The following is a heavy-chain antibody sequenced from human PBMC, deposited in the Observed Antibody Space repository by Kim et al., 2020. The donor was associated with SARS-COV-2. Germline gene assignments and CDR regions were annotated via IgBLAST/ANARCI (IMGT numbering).Heavy chain of an antibody. D-gene: IGHD3-10*01. V-gene: IGHV4-34*01. J-gene: IGHJ3*02. CDR3: AVRGGIMAAFDI. CDR2: INHSGST. Sequence: SETLSLTCAVYGGSFSGYYWSWIRQPPGKGLEWIGEINHSGSTNYNPSLKSRVTISVDTSKNQFSLKLSSVTAADTAVYYCAVRGGIMAAFDIWGQGTMV. CDR1: GGSFSGYY.